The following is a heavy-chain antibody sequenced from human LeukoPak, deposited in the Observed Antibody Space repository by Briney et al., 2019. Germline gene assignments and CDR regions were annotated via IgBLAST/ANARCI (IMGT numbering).Heavy chain of an antibody. V-gene: IGHV4-34*01. D-gene: IGHD1-7*01. CDR3: AACISATWAIDS. CDR1: GGSFRGYY. CDR2: VNHSGGT. Sequence: PSETLSLTCAVYGGSFRGYYWTWIRQAPGKGLEWMGKVNHSGGTNYNPSLKSRVTMSVDTSKTQFSLKLISVTAADTAIYYCAACISATWAIDSWGQGTLVPVSS. J-gene: IGHJ4*02.